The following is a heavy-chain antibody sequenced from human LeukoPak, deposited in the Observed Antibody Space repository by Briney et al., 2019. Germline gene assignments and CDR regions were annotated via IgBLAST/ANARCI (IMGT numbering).Heavy chain of an antibody. V-gene: IGHV4-39*07. Sequence: SETLSLTCTVSGGSVSSSDYYWGWIRQPPGKGLEWIGSIYYSGSTYYNPSLKSRVTISVDTSKNQFSLKLSSVTAADTAVYYCARDVVNARPGGYYFDYWGQGTLVTVSS. CDR3: ARDVVNARPGGYYFDY. D-gene: IGHD6-6*01. J-gene: IGHJ4*02. CDR1: GGSVSSSDYY. CDR2: IYYSGST.